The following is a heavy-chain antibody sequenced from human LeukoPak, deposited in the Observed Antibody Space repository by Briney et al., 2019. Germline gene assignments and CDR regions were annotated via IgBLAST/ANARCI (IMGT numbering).Heavy chain of an antibody. Sequence: SETLSLTCTVSGGSISSSYWSWIRQPAGKGLEWIGRIYTSGSTNYNPSLKSRVTMSVDTSKNKFSLKLSSVTAADTAVYYCARVVRYSYGYGYYYYYMDVWGKGTTVTVSS. CDR1: GGSISSSY. V-gene: IGHV4-4*07. J-gene: IGHJ6*03. CDR3: ARVVRYSYGYGYYYYYMDV. CDR2: IYTSGST. D-gene: IGHD5-18*01.